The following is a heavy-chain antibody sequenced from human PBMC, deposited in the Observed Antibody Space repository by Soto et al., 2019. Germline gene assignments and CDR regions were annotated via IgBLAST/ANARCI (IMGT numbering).Heavy chain of an antibody. CDR2: ISGSGGST. D-gene: IGHD4-17*01. V-gene: IGHV3-23*01. Sequence: GGSLRLSCAASGFTFSSYAMSWVRQAPGKGLEWVSAISGSGGSTYYADSVKGRFTISRDNSKNTLYLQMNSLRAEDTAVYYCAKFDGGLIQDDYPIYYYYYMDVWGKGTTVTVSS. J-gene: IGHJ6*03. CDR3: AKFDGGLIQDDYPIYYYYYMDV. CDR1: GFTFSSYA.